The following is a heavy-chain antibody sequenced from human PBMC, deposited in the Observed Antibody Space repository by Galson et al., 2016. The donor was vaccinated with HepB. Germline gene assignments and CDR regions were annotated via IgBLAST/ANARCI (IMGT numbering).Heavy chain of an antibody. CDR1: GASITSSTYN. D-gene: IGHD3-22*01. Sequence: ETLSLTCSVSGASITSSTYNWGWVRQPPGKGLEWIGTIDDSGHTYYTPSLKSRITVSVDVSKKQFSLNLTSVTAADTAVYYCARLLLVVNSDVFDIWGQGTLVTVSS. CDR2: IDDSGHT. J-gene: IGHJ3*02. CDR3: ARLLLVVNSDVFDI. V-gene: IGHV4-39*01.